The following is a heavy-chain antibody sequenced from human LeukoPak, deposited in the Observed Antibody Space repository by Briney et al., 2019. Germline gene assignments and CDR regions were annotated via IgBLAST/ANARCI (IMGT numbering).Heavy chain of an antibody. J-gene: IGHJ6*03. CDR3: ARDRQLPPYYYMDV. CDR2: IYTSGST. CDR1: GGSISSGSYY. Sequence: PSETLSLTCTVSGGSISSGSYYWSWIRQPAGKGLEWIGRIYTSGSTNYNPSLKSRVTISVDTSKNQFSLKLSSVTAADTAVYYCARDRQLPPYYYMDVWGKGTTVTVSS. D-gene: IGHD5-24*01. V-gene: IGHV4-61*02.